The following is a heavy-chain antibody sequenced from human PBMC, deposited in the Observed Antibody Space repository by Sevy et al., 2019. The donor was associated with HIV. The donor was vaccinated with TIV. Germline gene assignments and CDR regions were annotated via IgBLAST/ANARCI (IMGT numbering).Heavy chain of an antibody. CDR1: GGSISSYY. Sequence: SETLSLTCTVSGGSISSYYWSWIRQPPGKGLEWIGYIYYSGSTNYNPSLKSRVTISVDTSKNQFSPKLSSVTAADTAVYYCARSPREWIAARPSSPYYFDYWGQGTLVTVSS. CDR2: IYYSGST. V-gene: IGHV4-59*01. CDR3: ARSPREWIAARPSSPYYFDY. J-gene: IGHJ4*02. D-gene: IGHD6-6*01.